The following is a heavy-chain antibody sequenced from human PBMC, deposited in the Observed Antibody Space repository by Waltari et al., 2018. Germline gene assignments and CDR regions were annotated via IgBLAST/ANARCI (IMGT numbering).Heavy chain of an antibody. D-gene: IGHD6-13*01. V-gene: IGHV1-8*03. CDR1: GYTFTSYD. CDR2: MNPNSGNT. J-gene: IGHJ4*02. Sequence: QVQLVQSGAEVKKPGASVKVSCKASGYTFTSYDIHWVRPATGQGLEWMGWMNPNSGNTGYAQKFQGRVTITRNTSISTAYMELSSLRSEDTAVYYCARLPTGLAAAGPNDYWGQGTLVTVSS. CDR3: ARLPTGLAAAGPNDY.